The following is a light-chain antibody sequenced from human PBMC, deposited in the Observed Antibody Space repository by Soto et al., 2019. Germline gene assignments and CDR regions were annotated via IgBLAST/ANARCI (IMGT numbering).Light chain of an antibody. CDR3: QQYNYYWT. Sequence: IQMTQSPSTLSASVGDRVTITCRASQSISSWLAWYQQKPGKAPKLLIYDASNLESGVPSRLSGSGSGTEFSLTIRSLQADDFATYYCQQYNYYWTFGQGTKVDIK. CDR1: QSISSW. J-gene: IGKJ1*01. V-gene: IGKV1-5*01. CDR2: DAS.